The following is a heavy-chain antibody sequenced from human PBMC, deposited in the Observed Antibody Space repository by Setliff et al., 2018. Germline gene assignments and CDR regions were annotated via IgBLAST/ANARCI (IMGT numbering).Heavy chain of an antibody. D-gene: IGHD3-22*01. Sequence: ASVKVSCKASGYTFTSYYMHWVRQAPGQGLEWMTMIIPSTGNTNYAQKFQGRVTMTADTSTNTVYMDLSSLGSEDTAVYYCARDLDYQYYYDSSGRDAFDIWGQGTMVTVS. CDR2: IIPSTGNT. J-gene: IGHJ3*02. CDR3: ARDLDYQYYYDSSGRDAFDI. CDR1: GYTFTSYY. V-gene: IGHV1-46*01.